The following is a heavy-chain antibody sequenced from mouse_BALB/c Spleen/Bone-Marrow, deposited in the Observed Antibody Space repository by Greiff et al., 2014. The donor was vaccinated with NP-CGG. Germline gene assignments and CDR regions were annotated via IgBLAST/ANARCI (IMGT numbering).Heavy chain of an antibody. D-gene: IGHD1-1*01. CDR3: ALYYGDVMDY. J-gene: IGHJ4*01. Sequence: VQLQQPGAELVKPGASVKLSCTASGFNIKDTYMHWVRQRPEQGLEWIGRIDPANANTKYDPKFQGKATITADTSSNTAYLQLSSLTSEDTAVYHCALYYGDVMDYWGQGTSVTVSS. CDR2: IDPANANT. CDR1: GFNIKDTY. V-gene: IGHV14-3*02.